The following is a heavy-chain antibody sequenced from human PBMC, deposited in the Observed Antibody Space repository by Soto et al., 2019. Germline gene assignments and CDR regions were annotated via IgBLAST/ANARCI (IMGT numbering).Heavy chain of an antibody. J-gene: IGHJ4*02. CDR2: IYYSGST. CDR3: ATTTYYYDSSGYYGYYFDY. D-gene: IGHD3-22*01. V-gene: IGHV4-59*02. Sequence: XTLSLPCAVSGGSVSSYEWSWIRQPPGKGLELIGYIYYSGSTNYNPSLKSRVTISVDTSKNQFSMRLSSVTAADTAVYYCATTTYYYDSSGYYGYYFDYWGQGTLGTVSS. CDR1: GGSVSSYE.